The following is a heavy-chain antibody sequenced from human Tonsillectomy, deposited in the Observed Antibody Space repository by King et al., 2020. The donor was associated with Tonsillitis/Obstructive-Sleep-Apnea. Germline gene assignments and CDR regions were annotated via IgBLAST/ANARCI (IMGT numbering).Heavy chain of an antibody. Sequence: QLQESGPGLVKPSETLSLTCTVSGGSISSSSYYWGWIRQPPGKGLEWIGSIYYIGSTYYNPSLKSRVTISVDTSKNKFSLKLSSVTAADTAVYYCARLVSGYGHYFDYWGQGTLVTVSS. J-gene: IGHJ4*02. CDR2: IYYIGST. CDR3: ARLVSGYGHYFDY. CDR1: GGSISSSSYY. V-gene: IGHV4-39*01. D-gene: IGHD5-18*01.